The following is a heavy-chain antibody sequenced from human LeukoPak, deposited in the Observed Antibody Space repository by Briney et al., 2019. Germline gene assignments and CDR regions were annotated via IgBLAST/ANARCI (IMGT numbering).Heavy chain of an antibody. J-gene: IGHJ4*02. CDR2: ISGSGGSI. CDR3: AKGTNWNYYFDY. Sequence: GGSLRLSCAASGFTFSSYAMSWVRQAPGKGLEWVSAISGSGGSIYYADSVRGRFTISRDNSKNTLYLQMNSLRAEDTAVYYCAKGTNWNYYFDYWGQGTLVTVSS. V-gene: IGHV3-23*01. CDR1: GFTFSSYA. D-gene: IGHD1-7*01.